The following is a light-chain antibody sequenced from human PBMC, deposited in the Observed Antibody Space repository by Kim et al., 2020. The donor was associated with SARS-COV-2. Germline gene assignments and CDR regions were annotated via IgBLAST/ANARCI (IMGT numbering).Light chain of an antibody. V-gene: IGKV1-5*03. J-gene: IGKJ1*01. CDR2: KAS. CDR1: ENIKTL. CDR3: QQYTSYWT. Sequence: DIQMTQSPSTLSTSVGERVTIGCRASENIKTLLAWYQQKPGKAPKLLIYKASTRESGVPSRFSGRGSGTDFTLTITSLQPDDVATYYCQQYTSYWTFGPGTKVDIK.